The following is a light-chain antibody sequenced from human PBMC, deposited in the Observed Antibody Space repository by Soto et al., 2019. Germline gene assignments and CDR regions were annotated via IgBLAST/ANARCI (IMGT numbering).Light chain of an antibody. J-gene: IGKJ1*01. CDR3: QQYNNWPPWT. CDR1: QSVSSN. Sequence: EIVMTQSPATLSVSPGERATLSCRASQSVSSNLAWYQQKPGQAPRLLIYGASARATGIPARFSGGGSGTEFTLTIRRLQSEDFAVYYCQQYNNWPPWTFGQGPKVEI. CDR2: GAS. V-gene: IGKV3-15*01.